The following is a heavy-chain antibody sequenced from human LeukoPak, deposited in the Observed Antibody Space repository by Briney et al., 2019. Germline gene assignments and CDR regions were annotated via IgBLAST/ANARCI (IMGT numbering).Heavy chain of an antibody. CDR1: GGSFSGYY. CDR2: INHSGST. D-gene: IGHD3-22*01. Sequence: SETLSLTCAVYGGSFSGYYWSWIRQPPGKGLEWIGEINHSGSTNYNPSLKSRVTISVDTSKNQFSLKLSSVTAADTAVYYCARAFYDSSGYRAYYFDYWGRGTLVTVSS. CDR3: ARAFYDSSGYRAYYFDY. J-gene: IGHJ4*02. V-gene: IGHV4-34*01.